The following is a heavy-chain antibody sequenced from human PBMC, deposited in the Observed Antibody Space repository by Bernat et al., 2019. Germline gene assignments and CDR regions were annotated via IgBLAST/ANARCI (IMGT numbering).Heavy chain of an antibody. CDR1: GFTFSIAW. CDR3: ARDQGSIVGLPSAFDI. V-gene: IGHV3-74*01. CDR2: INSDGSST. J-gene: IGHJ3*02. Sequence: EVQLVESGGGLVKPGGSLRLSCAASGFTFSIAWMNWVRQAPGKGLEWVGRINSDGSSTSYADSVKGRFTISRDNAKNTLYLQMNSLRAEDTAVYYCARDQGSIVGLPSAFDIWGQGTMVTVSS. D-gene: IGHD1-26*01.